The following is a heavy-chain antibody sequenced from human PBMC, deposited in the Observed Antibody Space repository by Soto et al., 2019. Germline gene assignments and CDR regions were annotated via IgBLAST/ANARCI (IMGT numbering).Heavy chain of an antibody. CDR1: GFTFRNYW. V-gene: IGHV3-7*01. CDR2: TNRDGSQA. CDR3: VTDAQNSVWLTLGY. D-gene: IGHD5-18*01. J-gene: IGHJ4*02. Sequence: GGSLRLSCAASGFTFRNYWMSWVRQAAGRGLEWVANTNRDGSQAYYVDSVKGRFTISRDNAKNSIYLQMDSLRADDTAVYYCVTDAQNSVWLTLGYWGQGTLVTVSS.